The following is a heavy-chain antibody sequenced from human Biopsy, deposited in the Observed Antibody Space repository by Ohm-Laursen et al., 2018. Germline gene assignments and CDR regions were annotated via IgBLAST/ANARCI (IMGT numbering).Heavy chain of an antibody. CDR2: IFYSGST. CDR3: ARGGNGYNYVTSGTWFDP. CDR1: GGSISSYY. V-gene: IGHV4-59*07. D-gene: IGHD5-24*01. J-gene: IGHJ5*02. Sequence: SDTLSLTCNVSGGSISSYYWSWIRQSPGKGLEWIGFIFYSGSTYYNPSLKSRTTISVDSSKNQFSLRLRSVTAADTAVYYCARGGNGYNYVTSGTWFDPWGRGTPVTVSS.